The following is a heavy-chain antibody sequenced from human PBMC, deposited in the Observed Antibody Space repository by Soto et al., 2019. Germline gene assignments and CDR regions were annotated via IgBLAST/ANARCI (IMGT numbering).Heavy chain of an antibody. D-gene: IGHD5-18*01. CDR2: IIPIFGTS. CDR1: GGTFSSYA. V-gene: IGHV1-69*06. J-gene: IGHJ6*02. Sequence: QVQLVQSGAEVKKPGSSVKVSCKASGGTFSSYAISWVRQAPGQGLEWMGGIIPIFGTSNYAQKFQGRVTITADKSTITAYMELSSLRSEDTAVYYCAGRIQLCLNSGYYSYGMDVWGQGTTVTVSS. CDR3: AGRIQLCLNSGYYSYGMDV.